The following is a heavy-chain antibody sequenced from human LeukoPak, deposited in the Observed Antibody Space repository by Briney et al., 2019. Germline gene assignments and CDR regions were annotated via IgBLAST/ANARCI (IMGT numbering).Heavy chain of an antibody. J-gene: IGHJ4*02. V-gene: IGHV3-21*01. CDR1: GFTFSSYS. CDR3: ARDHAEYDFWSGYPPPDY. Sequence: GGSLRLSCAASGFTFSSYSMNWVRQAPGKGLEWVSSIGSSSSYIYYADSVKGRFTISRDNAKNSLYLQMNSLRAEDTAVYSCARDHAEYDFWSGYPPPDYWGQGTLVTVSS. CDR2: IGSSSSYI. D-gene: IGHD3-3*01.